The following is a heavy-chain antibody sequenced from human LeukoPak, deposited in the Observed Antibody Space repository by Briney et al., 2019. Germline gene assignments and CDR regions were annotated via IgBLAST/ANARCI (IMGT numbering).Heavy chain of an antibody. V-gene: IGHV4-4*07. Sequence: SETLSLTCTVSGGSISSYYWSWIRQPAGKGLEWIGRIYTSGSTNYNPSLKSRVAMSVDTSKNQFSLKLGSVTAADTAVYYCARSFSSSWYEVGYYYYMDVWGKGTTVTISS. J-gene: IGHJ6*03. D-gene: IGHD6-13*01. CDR3: ARSFSSSWYEVGYYYYMDV. CDR1: GGSISSYY. CDR2: IYTSGST.